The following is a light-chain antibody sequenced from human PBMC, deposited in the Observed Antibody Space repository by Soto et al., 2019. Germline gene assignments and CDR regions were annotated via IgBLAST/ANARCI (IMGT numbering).Light chain of an antibody. J-gene: IGKJ1*01. CDR3: QQYKSYPWT. CDR1: QSISTW. Sequence: DIQMTQSPSTLSASVGDRVTITCRASQSISTWLAWYQQKAGKTPKLLIYDASSLESGVPSTFSGSGSGTEFTLTISSLQPGDFATYYCQQYKSYPWTFGQGTKVDI. V-gene: IGKV1-5*01. CDR2: DAS.